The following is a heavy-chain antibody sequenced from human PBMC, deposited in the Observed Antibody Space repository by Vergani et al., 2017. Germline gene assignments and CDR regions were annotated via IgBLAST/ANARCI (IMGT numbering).Heavy chain of an antibody. V-gene: IGHV7-4-1*02. Sequence: QVKLVQSGSELKKPGASVKVSCKASGYTFTSYAMNWVRQAPGQGLEWMGWINTNTGNPTYAQGFTGRFVFSLDTSVSTAYLQISSLKAEDTAVYYCAGDLTYYYGSGSYWSAFDIWGQGTMVTVSS. D-gene: IGHD3-10*01. CDR3: AGDLTYYYGSGSYWSAFDI. J-gene: IGHJ3*02. CDR1: GYTFTSYA. CDR2: INTNTGNP.